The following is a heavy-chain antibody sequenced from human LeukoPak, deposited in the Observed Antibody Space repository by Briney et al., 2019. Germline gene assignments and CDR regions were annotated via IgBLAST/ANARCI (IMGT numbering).Heavy chain of an antibody. V-gene: IGHV3-48*03. Sequence: AGSLRLSCAGSGLTFSNYEMNWVRQAPGKGLEWVSFISGSGSRIYYADSVKGRFTISRDNAKNSLYLQMNNLRADDTAVYYCAKDQGRGGFGLDCWGQGTLVTVSS. J-gene: IGHJ4*02. CDR2: ISGSGSRI. CDR3: AKDQGRGGFGLDC. D-gene: IGHD3-16*01. CDR1: GLTFSNYE.